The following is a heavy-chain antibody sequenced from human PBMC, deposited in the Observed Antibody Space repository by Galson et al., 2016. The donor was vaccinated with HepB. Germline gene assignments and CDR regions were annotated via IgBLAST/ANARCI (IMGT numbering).Heavy chain of an antibody. D-gene: IGHD1-26*01. CDR1: GGSIGSGAYY. CDR2: INHSGST. Sequence: SETLSLTCTVSGGSIGSGAYYWSWVRQHPGKGLEFIGEINHSGSTNYNPSLKSRVTISVDTSKNQFSLKVTSVTAADTAVYYCARGVNSFGSGSYNAFDIWGQGTMVTVSS. J-gene: IGHJ3*02. V-gene: IGHV4-39*07. CDR3: ARGVNSFGSGSYNAFDI.